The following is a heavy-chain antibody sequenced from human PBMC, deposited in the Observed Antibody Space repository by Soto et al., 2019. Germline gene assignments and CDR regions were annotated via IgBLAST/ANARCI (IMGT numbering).Heavy chain of an antibody. CDR3: ARDYSPYDSSGLNGH. V-gene: IGHV1-18*01. CDR1: GYTFTSYG. J-gene: IGHJ4*02. Sequence: GASVKVSCKASGYTFTSYGISWARQAPGQGLEWMGWISAYNGNTNYAQKLQGRVTMTTDTSTSTAYMELRSLRSDDTAVYYCARDYSPYDSSGLNGHWGQGTLVTVSS. D-gene: IGHD3-22*01. CDR2: ISAYNGNT.